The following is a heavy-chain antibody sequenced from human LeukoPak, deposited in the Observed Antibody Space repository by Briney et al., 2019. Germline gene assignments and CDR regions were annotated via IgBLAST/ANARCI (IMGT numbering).Heavy chain of an antibody. D-gene: IGHD6-19*01. CDR3: AKGRGGFSSGWYYDY. V-gene: IGHV3-23*01. CDR1: GFSISNNG. CDR2: ITGSGITT. Sequence: PGGSLRLSCAASGFSISNNGISWVRQAPGRGLEWVSGITGSGITTYYAGSVKGRFTISRDNSKNTLYLQMNSLRAEDTAMYYCAKGRGGFSSGWYYDYWGQGTLVTVSS. J-gene: IGHJ4*02.